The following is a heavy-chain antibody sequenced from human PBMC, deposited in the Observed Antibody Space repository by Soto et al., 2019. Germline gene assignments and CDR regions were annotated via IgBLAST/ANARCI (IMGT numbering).Heavy chain of an antibody. Sequence: QVQLQESGPGLVKPSGTLSLTCSVSGGSVSSDAYYWSWIRQPPGKTLEWIGFILSGGGTSTNPSLRRRLSIAVDTSRNQFSLRLPSVTASDTGVYFCAKGFSSGWYVDSWGRGTLVTVSS. CDR1: GGSVSSDAYY. J-gene: IGHJ4*02. CDR2: ILSGGGT. CDR3: AKGFSSGWYVDS. V-gene: IGHV4-61*08. D-gene: IGHD6-19*01.